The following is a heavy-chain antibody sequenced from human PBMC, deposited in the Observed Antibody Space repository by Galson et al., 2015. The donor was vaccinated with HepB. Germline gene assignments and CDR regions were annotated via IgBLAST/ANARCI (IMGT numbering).Heavy chain of an antibody. J-gene: IGHJ4*02. CDR2: ISANGGST. CDR1: GFTFSTYS. Sequence: SLRLSCAASGFTFSTYSITWVRQAPGQGLEWISLISANGGSTDYADSVKGRFTISRDTSKNTLSMQMNSLRAEDTAIYYCTKVHLWGGGESYLDHWGQGTLVTVSS. V-gene: IGHV3-23*01. CDR3: TKVHLWGGGESYLDH. D-gene: IGHD2-21*01.